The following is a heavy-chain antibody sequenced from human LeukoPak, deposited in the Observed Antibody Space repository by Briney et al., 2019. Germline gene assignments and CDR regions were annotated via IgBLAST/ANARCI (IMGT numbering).Heavy chain of an antibody. CDR2: IWYDGSNK. D-gene: IGHD1-26*01. CDR1: GFTFSSYG. J-gene: IGHJ4*02. Sequence: PGRSLRLSCAASGFTFSSYGMHWVRQAPGKGLEWVAVIWYDGSNKYYADSVKGRFTISRDNSKNTLYLQMNSLRAEDTAVYYCARDTEGDDGWEPYDYWGQGTLVTVSS. CDR3: ARDTEGDDGWEPYDY. V-gene: IGHV3-33*01.